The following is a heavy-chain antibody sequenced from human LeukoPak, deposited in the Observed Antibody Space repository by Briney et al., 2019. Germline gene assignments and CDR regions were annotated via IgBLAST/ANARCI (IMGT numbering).Heavy chain of an antibody. CDR2: INQDGSER. J-gene: IGHJ6*02. D-gene: IGHD2-21*01. V-gene: IGHV3-7*01. CDR1: GFTFSSYW. Sequence: GGSLRLSCADSGFTFSSYWMSWVRQAPGKGLEWVANINQDGSERHYVDSVKGRFTISRDNAKNSLYLQMNSLRAEDTAVYYCARYCGGDCYGMDVWGQGTTVTVSS. CDR3: ARYCGGDCYGMDV.